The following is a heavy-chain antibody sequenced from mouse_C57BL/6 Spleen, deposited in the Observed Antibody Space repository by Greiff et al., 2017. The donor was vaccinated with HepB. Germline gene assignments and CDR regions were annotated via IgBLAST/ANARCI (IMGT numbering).Heavy chain of an antibody. J-gene: IGHJ2*01. CDR1: GFTFSSYG. V-gene: IGHV5-6-3*01. CDR2: INSNGGST. Sequence: EVKVVESGGGLVQPGGSLKLSCAASGFTFSSYGMSWVRQTPDKRLELVATINSNGGSTYYPDSVKGRFTISRDNAKNTLYLQMSSLKSEDTAMYYGARMARTINWGQGTTLTVSS. D-gene: IGHD1-2*01. CDR3: ARMARTIN.